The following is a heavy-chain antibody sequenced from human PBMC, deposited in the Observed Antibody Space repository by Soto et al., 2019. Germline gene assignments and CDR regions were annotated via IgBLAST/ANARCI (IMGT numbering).Heavy chain of an antibody. V-gene: IGHV1-58*01. CDR2: IVVGSGNT. CDR1: GFTFTSSA. Sequence: SVKVSCKASGFTFTSSAVQWVRQARGQRLEWIGWIVVGSGNTNYAQKFQERVTITRDMSTSTAYMELSSLRSEDTAVYYCAADEYSSSFYYYYYGMDVWGQGTTVTVSS. D-gene: IGHD6-6*01. CDR3: AADEYSSSFYYYYYGMDV. J-gene: IGHJ6*02.